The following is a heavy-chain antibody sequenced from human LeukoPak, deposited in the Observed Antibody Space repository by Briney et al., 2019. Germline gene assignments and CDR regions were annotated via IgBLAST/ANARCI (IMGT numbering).Heavy chain of an antibody. Sequence: GGSLRLSCAASGFAFSSSAMHWVRQAPDKGLEWVAVISYDGSNKYYADSVKGRFTISRDNSKNTLYLQMNSLRADDTAVYYCARDRDSSGWYEGFDYWGQGTLVTVSS. CDR3: ARDRDSSGWYEGFDY. J-gene: IGHJ4*02. CDR1: GFAFSSSA. V-gene: IGHV3-30-3*01. D-gene: IGHD6-19*01. CDR2: ISYDGSNK.